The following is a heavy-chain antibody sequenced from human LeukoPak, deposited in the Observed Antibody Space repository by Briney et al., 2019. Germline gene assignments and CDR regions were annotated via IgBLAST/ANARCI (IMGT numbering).Heavy chain of an antibody. D-gene: IGHD2-2*01. CDR2: INSDGSST. V-gene: IGHV3-74*01. J-gene: IGHJ5*02. Sequence: GGSLRLSCAASGSTFSSYWMHWVRQAPGKGLVWVSRINSDGSSTSYADSVKGRFTISRDNAKNTLYLQMNSLRAADTAVYYCAIRYCSSTSCPFDPWGQGTLVTVSS. CDR3: AIRYCSSTSCPFDP. CDR1: GSTFSSYW.